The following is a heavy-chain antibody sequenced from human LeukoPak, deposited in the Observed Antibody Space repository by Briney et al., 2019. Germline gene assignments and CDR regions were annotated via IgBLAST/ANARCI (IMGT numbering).Heavy chain of an antibody. D-gene: IGHD3-3*01. CDR3: ARLRDAWSGYLGPFDY. J-gene: IGHJ4*02. V-gene: IGHV5-51*01. CDR2: FYPGDSDT. CDR1: GYSFTNHW. Sequence: GESLKISCRGSGYSFTNHWIGWVRQMPGKGLEWVGIFYPGDSDTRYSPSFQGQVTVSADKSISTAYLQWNSLKASDTAMYYCARLRDAWSGYLGPFDYWGQGTLVTVSS.